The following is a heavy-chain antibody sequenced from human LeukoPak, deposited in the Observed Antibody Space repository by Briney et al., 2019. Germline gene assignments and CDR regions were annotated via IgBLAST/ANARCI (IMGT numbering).Heavy chain of an antibody. CDR3: ARYQLGSYYFDY. CDR1: GFTFTSYS. Sequence: PGGSLRPSCAASGFTFTSYSMNWVRQAPGKGLEWVSSISISSSYIYYADSVKGRFTISRDNAKNSLYLQMNSLRAEDTAVYYCARYQLGSYYFDYWGQGTLVTVSS. CDR2: ISISSSYI. D-gene: IGHD2-2*01. J-gene: IGHJ4*02. V-gene: IGHV3-21*01.